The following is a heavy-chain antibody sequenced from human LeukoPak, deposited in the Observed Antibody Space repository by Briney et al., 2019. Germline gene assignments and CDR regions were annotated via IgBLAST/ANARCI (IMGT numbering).Heavy chain of an antibody. CDR2: IYSGGST. CDR1: GFTVSSNY. J-gene: IGHJ4*02. D-gene: IGHD3-16*02. V-gene: IGHV3-66*01. CDR3: ARAITFGGVIAPIDY. Sequence: GGSLRLSCAASGFTVSSNYMSWVRQAPGKGLEWVSVIYSGGSTYYADSVKGRFTISRDNAKNSLYLQMNSLRAEDTAVYYCARAITFGGVIAPIDYWGQGTLVTVSS.